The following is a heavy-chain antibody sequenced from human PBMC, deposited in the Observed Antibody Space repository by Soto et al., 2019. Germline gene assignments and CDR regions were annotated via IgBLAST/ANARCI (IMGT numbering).Heavy chain of an antibody. Sequence: SETLSLTCTVSGGSISDYSWSWIRRPPGKGLEWIGYIYYSGSTNYNYSLKSRVTISVDTSKNQLSLTLSSVTAADTAVYYCARLGYCSGGNCPREYYYFMDVWGKGTTVTVSS. CDR2: IYYSGST. CDR3: ARLGYCSGGNCPREYYYFMDV. CDR1: GGSISDYS. D-gene: IGHD2-15*01. J-gene: IGHJ6*03. V-gene: IGHV4-59*08.